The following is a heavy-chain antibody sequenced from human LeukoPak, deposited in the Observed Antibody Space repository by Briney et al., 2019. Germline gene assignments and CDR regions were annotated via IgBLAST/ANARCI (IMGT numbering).Heavy chain of an antibody. CDR3: ARDLRELMGGDYYFDY. D-gene: IGHD2-8*01. CDR2: LSASNGNT. V-gene: IGHV1-18*04. CDR1: GYTLTDYW. Sequence: ASVKVSCKASGYTLTDYWMHWVRQAPGQGLEWMGWLSASNGNTNYAQKVRDRVTMTTDTSTNTAYLELTSLRSDDTAVYYCARDLRELMGGDYYFDYWGQGTLVTVSS. J-gene: IGHJ4*02.